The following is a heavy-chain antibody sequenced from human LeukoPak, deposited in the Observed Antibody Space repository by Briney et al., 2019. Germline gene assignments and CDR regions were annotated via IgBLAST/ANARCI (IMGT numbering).Heavy chain of an antibody. J-gene: IGHJ4*02. Sequence: ASVKVSCKASGYTFPSSGISWVGQAPGQGLGWMGWISAYNGNTNYAQKLQGRVTMTTDTSTSTAYMELRSLRSDDTAVYYCARARGRSLITTIDYWGQGTLVTVSS. D-gene: IGHD3-22*01. CDR2: ISAYNGNT. CDR3: ARARGRSLITTIDY. V-gene: IGHV1-18*01. CDR1: GYTFPSSG.